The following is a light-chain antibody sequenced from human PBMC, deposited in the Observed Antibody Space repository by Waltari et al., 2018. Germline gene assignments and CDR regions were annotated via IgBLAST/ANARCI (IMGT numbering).Light chain of an antibody. Sequence: MTQSPATLSVSLGARATLSCRASENIKNKLAWSQQKPGQAPRLLVFGASTRATGSPDRFSGSGSGTDFTLTISSLQSEDFAVYYCHQYDNWPPTFGQGTKLDI. CDR2: GAS. CDR1: ENIKNK. CDR3: HQYDNWPPT. J-gene: IGKJ2*01. V-gene: IGKV3-15*01.